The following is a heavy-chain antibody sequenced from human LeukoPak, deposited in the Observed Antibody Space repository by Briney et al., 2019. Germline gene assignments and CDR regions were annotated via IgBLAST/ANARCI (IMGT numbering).Heavy chain of an antibody. J-gene: IGHJ1*01. CDR1: GFTLNNAW. Sequence: GGSLRLSCGASGFTLNNAWMSWVRQAPGKGPEWLGRIKRETDGGTIDYAAPVKGRFTISRDDSRNTLYLQMDSLKIEDTAVYYCTTDRYYDNSELQFQHWGQGTLVTVSS. V-gene: IGHV3-15*01. CDR3: TTDRYYDNSELQFQH. CDR2: IKRETDGGTI. D-gene: IGHD3-22*01.